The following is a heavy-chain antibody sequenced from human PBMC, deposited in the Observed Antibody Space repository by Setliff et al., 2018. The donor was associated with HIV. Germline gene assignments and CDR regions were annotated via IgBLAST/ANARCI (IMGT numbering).Heavy chain of an antibody. CDR3: ARDLGCNSNMCHSVPDY. J-gene: IGHJ4*02. CDR1: GSIFSISY. D-gene: IGHD2-2*01. V-gene: IGHV3-74*03. Sequence: GGSLRLSCAATGSIFSISYMYWVRQAPGRGLEWVSLISSDGSTTTYADSVKGRFTVSRDNARNTLYLQITGLRAEDTAVYYCARDLGCNSNMCHSVPDYWGQGTLVTVSS. CDR2: ISSDGSTT.